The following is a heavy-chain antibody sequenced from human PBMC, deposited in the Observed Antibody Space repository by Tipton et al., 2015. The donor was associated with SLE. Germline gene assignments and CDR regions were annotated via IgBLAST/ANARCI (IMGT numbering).Heavy chain of an antibody. V-gene: IGHV4-59*11. Sequence: TLSLICTVSGGSIRSHYWSWIRQPPGKGLEWIGYMYHSGSTKDNPSLKSRVTISLDTSKNQVSLKLTSVTAADTAVYYCARGWYSRNWEWWFDPWGQGTLVTVSS. CDR1: GGSIRSHY. D-gene: IGHD6-13*01. CDR2: MYHSGST. CDR3: ARGWYSRNWEWWFDP. J-gene: IGHJ5*02.